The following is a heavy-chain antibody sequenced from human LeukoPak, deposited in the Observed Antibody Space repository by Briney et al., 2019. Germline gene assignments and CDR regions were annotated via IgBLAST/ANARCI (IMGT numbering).Heavy chain of an antibody. CDR1: GFTFVSYW. Sequence: PGGSLRLSCAASGFTFVSYWMHWVRQAPGKGLVWVLRINIDGSSTSDAESVKGRFTISRDNAKDTLYLQMNSLRAEGTAVYYCARDYSGTGYSSGCYDYWGQGTLVSVSS. CDR3: ARDYSGTGYSSGCYDY. J-gene: IGHJ4*02. V-gene: IGHV3-74*01. D-gene: IGHD6-19*01. CDR2: INIDGSST.